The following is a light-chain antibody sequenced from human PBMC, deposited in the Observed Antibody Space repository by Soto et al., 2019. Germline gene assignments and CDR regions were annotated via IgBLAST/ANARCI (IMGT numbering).Light chain of an antibody. V-gene: IGKV3-20*01. CDR2: VAS. Sequence: EIVLTQSPGFLSLSPGERATLSCRASQSVDSSFFAWYQQKPGQAPRLLIYVASKRATGIPDRFSGSGYGTDFTLTISRLETEDCAVYYCQQYVSSVTFGQGTKVEIK. CDR3: QQYVSSVT. CDR1: QSVDSSF. J-gene: IGKJ1*01.